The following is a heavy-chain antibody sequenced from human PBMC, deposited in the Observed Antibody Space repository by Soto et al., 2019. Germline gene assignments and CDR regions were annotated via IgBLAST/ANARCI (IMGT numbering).Heavy chain of an antibody. J-gene: IGHJ4*02. CDR3: AREFAY. Sequence: SEKQSVRCTVSGGSIRSYYWSWIRQPPGKGLEWIGYIYYSGSTNYNPSLKSRVIISVDTSKNQFSLKLRSVTAADTAVYYCAREFAYWGQGILVTVS. CDR2: IYYSGST. V-gene: IGHV4-59*01. CDR1: GGSIRSYY.